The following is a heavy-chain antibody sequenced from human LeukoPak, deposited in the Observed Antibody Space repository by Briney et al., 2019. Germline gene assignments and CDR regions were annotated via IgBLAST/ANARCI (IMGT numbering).Heavy chain of an antibody. CDR2: INPSGGST. Sequence: ASVKVSCKASGYTFTSYYMHWVRQAPGQGLEWMGIINPSGGSTSYAQKFQGRVAMTRDTSTSTVYMELSRLRSDDTAVYYCARAKYNWNDGDNWFDPWGQGTLVTVSS. V-gene: IGHV1-46*01. D-gene: IGHD1-20*01. CDR1: GYTFTSYY. J-gene: IGHJ5*02. CDR3: ARAKYNWNDGDNWFDP.